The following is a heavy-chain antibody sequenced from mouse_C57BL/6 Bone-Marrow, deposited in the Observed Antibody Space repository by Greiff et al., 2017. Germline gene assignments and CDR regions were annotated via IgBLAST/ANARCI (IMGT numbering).Heavy chain of an antibody. J-gene: IGHJ4*01. CDR1: GFTFSSYA. D-gene: IGHD2-4*01. CDR3: ARDALYYDYHYYAMDY. Sequence: EVKLVEPGGGLVKPGGSLKLSCAASGFTFSSYAMSWVRQTPEKRLEWVATISDGGSYTYYPDNVKGRFTISRDNAKNNLYLQMSHLKSEDTAMYYCARDALYYDYHYYAMDYWGQGASVTVSS. V-gene: IGHV5-4*01. CDR2: ISDGGSYT.